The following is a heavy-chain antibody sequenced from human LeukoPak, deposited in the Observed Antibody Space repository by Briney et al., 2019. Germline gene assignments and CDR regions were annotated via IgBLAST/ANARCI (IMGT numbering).Heavy chain of an antibody. J-gene: IGHJ4*02. Sequence: SETLSLTCTVSSASISSNYWSSIRQPAGKGLEWIGRIYVSGSTNYNPSLNSRVTMSLDKSKNQFSLKLSSVTAADTAVYYCARNGSPYYHGSGTYLLFDYWGRGILVTVSS. CDR2: IYVSGST. CDR1: SASISSNY. CDR3: ARNGSPYYHGSGTYLLFDY. V-gene: IGHV4-4*07. D-gene: IGHD3-10*01.